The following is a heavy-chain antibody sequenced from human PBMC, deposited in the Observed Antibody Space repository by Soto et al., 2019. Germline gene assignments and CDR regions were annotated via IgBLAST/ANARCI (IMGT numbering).Heavy chain of an antibody. CDR1: GFTLSDNW. J-gene: IGHJ4*02. V-gene: IGHV3-7*01. Sequence: EVHLVEAGGGLVQPGESLRLSCATSGFTLSDNWMSWVRQAPGKGLEWVANIEDGGSERWYADSVKGRFTIFRDTAKNSLDLQMTGLRAEDTAMYYCTRNDYWGQGTLVTVSS. CDR3: TRNDY. CDR2: IEDGGSER.